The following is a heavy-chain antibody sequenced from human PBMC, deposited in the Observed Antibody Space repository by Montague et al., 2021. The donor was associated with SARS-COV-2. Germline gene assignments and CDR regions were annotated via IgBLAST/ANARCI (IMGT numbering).Heavy chain of an antibody. CDR3: AREVINVVVVTPIPQYHYNGMDV. CDR1: GGSISSYY. Sequence: SETLSLTCTVSGGSISSYYWSWIRQPPGKGLEWIGYIYYSGSTNYNPSLKSRVTISVDTSKNQFSLKLSSVTAADTAVYYCAREVINVVVVTPIPQYHYNGMDVWGQGTTVTVSS. V-gene: IGHV4-59*12. D-gene: IGHD2-21*02. J-gene: IGHJ6*02. CDR2: IYYSGST.